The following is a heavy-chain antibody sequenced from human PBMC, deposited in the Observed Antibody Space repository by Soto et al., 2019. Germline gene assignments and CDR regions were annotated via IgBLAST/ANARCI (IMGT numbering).Heavy chain of an antibody. CDR2: IYSGDNT. CDR3: ARGLGLEGGTRYTFDY. D-gene: IGHD1-26*01. Sequence: GGSLRLSCATSGFTVSSNSMSWVRQAPGKGLEWVSVIYSGDNTYYADSVKGRFIISRDNSKNTLYLQMNSLRAEDTAVYYCARGLGLEGGTRYTFDYWGQGTLVTVSS. J-gene: IGHJ4*02. CDR1: GFTVSSNS. V-gene: IGHV3-53*01.